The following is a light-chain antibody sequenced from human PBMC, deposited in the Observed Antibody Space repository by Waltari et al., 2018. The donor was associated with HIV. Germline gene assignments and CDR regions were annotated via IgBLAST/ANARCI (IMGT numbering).Light chain of an antibody. J-gene: IGLJ2*01. CDR1: KLGRKY. CDR3: QAWDSSTGV. V-gene: IGLV3-1*01. Sequence: SYELTQPPSVSVSPGQTASITCSGAKLGRKYPCWYQQKPGQSPVLVIYQDSKRPSGIPERFSGSNSGNTATLTISGTQAMDEADYYCQAWDSSTGVFGGGTKLTVL. CDR2: QDS.